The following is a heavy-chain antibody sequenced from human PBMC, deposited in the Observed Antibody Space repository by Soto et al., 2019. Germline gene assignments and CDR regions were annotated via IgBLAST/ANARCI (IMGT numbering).Heavy chain of an antibody. D-gene: IGHD1-26*01. CDR2: ISAYNGNT. Sequence: ASVKVSCKASGGTFTSYGISWVRQAPGQGLEWMGWISAYNGNTNYAQKLQGRVTMTTDTSTNTAYMELRSLRSDDTAVYYCAREWEAGYFDYWGQGTLVTVSS. CDR3: AREWEAGYFDY. J-gene: IGHJ4*02. CDR1: GGTFTSYG. V-gene: IGHV1-18*01.